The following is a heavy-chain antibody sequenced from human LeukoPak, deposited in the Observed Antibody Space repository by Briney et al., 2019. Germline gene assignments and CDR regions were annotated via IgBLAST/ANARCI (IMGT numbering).Heavy chain of an antibody. CDR1: GGTFSSYA. Sequence: AASVKVSCKASGGTFSSYAISWVRQAPGQGLEWMGRIIPILGIANYAQKFQGRVTITTDESTSTAYMELSSLRSEDTAVYYCARDHKAGYSSSWYDAFDIWGQGTMVTVSS. D-gene: IGHD6-13*01. CDR2: IIPILGIA. V-gene: IGHV1-69*04. CDR3: ARDHKAGYSSSWYDAFDI. J-gene: IGHJ3*02.